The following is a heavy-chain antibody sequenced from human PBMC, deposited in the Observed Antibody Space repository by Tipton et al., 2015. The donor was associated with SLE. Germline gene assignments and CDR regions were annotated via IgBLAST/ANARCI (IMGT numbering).Heavy chain of an antibody. CDR1: GFTFSSYS. Sequence: LSLTCAASGFTFSSYSMNWVRQAPGKGLEWVSYISSSSSTIYYADSVKGRFTISRDNAKNSLYLQMNSLRAEDTAVYYCASLVVVPAATGDYWGQGTLVTVSS. J-gene: IGHJ4*02. CDR2: ISSSSSTI. V-gene: IGHV3-48*01. D-gene: IGHD2-2*01. CDR3: ASLVVVPAATGDY.